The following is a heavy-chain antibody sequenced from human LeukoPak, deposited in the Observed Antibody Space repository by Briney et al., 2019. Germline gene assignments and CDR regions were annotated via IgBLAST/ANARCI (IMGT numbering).Heavy chain of an antibody. D-gene: IGHD2-21*02. J-gene: IGHJ2*01. CDR3: AREGFCGGDCPGYFDL. Sequence: GGSLRLSCAASGFTFSTYDMHWDRQTTGKGLEWVSAIDTAGGTYYPDSVKGRFTISRENARNSFYLQMNSLRAGDTAVYYCAREGFCGGDCPGYFDLWGRGTLVTVSS. CDR1: GFTFSTYD. CDR2: IDTAGGT. V-gene: IGHV3-13*04.